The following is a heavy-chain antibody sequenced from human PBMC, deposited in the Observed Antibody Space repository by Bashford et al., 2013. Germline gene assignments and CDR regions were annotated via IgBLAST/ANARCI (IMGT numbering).Heavy chain of an antibody. J-gene: IGHJ5*02. CDR2: ISSSSSTI. CDR1: GFTFSSYS. Sequence: GSLRLSCAASGFTFSSYSMNWVRQAPGKGLEWVSYISSSSSTIYYADSVKGRFTISRDNAKNSLYLQMNSLRAEDTAVYYCARDDYYDSSGYYQGIDPWGQGTLVTVSS. V-gene: IGHV3-48*01. CDR3: ARDDYYDSSGYYQGIDP. D-gene: IGHD3-22*01.